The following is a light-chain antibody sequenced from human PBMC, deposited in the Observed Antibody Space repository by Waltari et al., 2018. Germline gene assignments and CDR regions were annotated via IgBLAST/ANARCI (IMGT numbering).Light chain of an antibody. CDR1: QRISSY. Sequence: DIQMTQSPSSLSASVGDRVTITCRASQRISSYLNWYQQKPGKAPKLLLYAASSLESGVPSRFSGSGFGTDFTLTINGLQAEDYAAYYCQQTYNNFRTFGQGTKVDVK. CDR2: AAS. CDR3: QQTYNNFRT. J-gene: IGKJ1*01. V-gene: IGKV1-39*01.